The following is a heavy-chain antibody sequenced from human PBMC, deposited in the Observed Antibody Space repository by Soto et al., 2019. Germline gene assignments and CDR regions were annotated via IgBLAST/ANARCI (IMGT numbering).Heavy chain of an antibody. CDR1: GYTFTDYY. CDR2: VNPEDAET. J-gene: IGHJ4*02. CDR3: ETLARSTGDCFAY. Sequence: EVQLVQSGAEVKKPGTTVKISCKVSGYTFTDYYMHGVQQAPGKGLEWMGLVNPEDAETIYAEKFQDRVTIAADTSTDTAYMDPSSRRSDATAVYYCETLARSTGDCFAYGGQGTLVTVSS. D-gene: IGHD4-4*01. V-gene: IGHV1-69-2*01.